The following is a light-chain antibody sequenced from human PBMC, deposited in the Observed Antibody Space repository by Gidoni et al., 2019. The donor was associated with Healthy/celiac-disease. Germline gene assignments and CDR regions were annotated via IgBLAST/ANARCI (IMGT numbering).Light chain of an antibody. V-gene: IGKV1-39*01. J-gene: IGKJ5*01. CDR3: QQSYSTPPIT. CDR2: AAS. Sequence: DIQMTQSPSSLSASVGDRVTITCRASQSISSYLNCYQQKQGKAPKLLIYAASSLQSRVPSRFSGSGSGTDFNLTISSLQPEDFATYYCQQSYSTPPITFGQGTRLEIK. CDR1: QSISSY.